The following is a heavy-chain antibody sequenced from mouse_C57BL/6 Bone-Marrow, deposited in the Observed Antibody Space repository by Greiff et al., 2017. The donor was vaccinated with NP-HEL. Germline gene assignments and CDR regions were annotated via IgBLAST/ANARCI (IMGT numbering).Heavy chain of an antibody. J-gene: IGHJ4*01. Sequence: QVQLQQSGAELVRPGTSVKVSCKASGYAFTNYLIEWVKQRPGQGLEWIGAINPGSGGTNYNEKFKGKATLTADKSSSTAYMQLSSLTSEDSAVYFCARSNTYYYAMDYWGQGTSVTVSS. V-gene: IGHV1-54*01. CDR2: INPGSGGT. CDR3: ARSNTYYYAMDY. CDR1: GYAFTNYL.